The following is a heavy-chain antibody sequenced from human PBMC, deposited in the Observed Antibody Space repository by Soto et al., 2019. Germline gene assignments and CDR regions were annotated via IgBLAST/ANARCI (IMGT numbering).Heavy chain of an antibody. Sequence: QVQLVESGGGVVQPGRSLRLSCAASGFTFSSYAMHWVRQAPGKGLEWVAVISYDGSNKYYADSVKGRFTISRDNSKNTLYLQMNSLRAEDTAVYYCAREREDTAMAYGGFDYWGQGTLVTVSS. V-gene: IGHV3-30-3*01. D-gene: IGHD5-18*01. J-gene: IGHJ4*02. CDR2: ISYDGSNK. CDR3: AREREDTAMAYGGFDY. CDR1: GFTFSSYA.